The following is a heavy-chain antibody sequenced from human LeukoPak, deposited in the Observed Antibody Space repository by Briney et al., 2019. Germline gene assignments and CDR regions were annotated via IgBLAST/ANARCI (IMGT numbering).Heavy chain of an antibody. V-gene: IGHV3-48*03. J-gene: IGHJ6*02. CDR2: ISSRGSTI. D-gene: IGHD6-6*01. Sequence: GGSLRLSCAASGFTFSSYEMNWVRQAPGKGLEWVSYISSRGSTIYYADSVKGRFTISRDNAKNSLYLQMNSLRAEDTAVYYCARTSSIAARNYYYYGMDVWGQGTTVTVSS. CDR3: ARTSSIAARNYYYYGMDV. CDR1: GFTFSSYE.